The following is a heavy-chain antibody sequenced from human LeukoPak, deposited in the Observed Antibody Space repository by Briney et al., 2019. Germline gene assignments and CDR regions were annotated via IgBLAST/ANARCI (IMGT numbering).Heavy chain of an antibody. J-gene: IGHJ5*02. V-gene: IGHV4-39*07. CDR1: GGSISSSSYY. Sequence: LETLSLTCTVSGGSISSSSYYWGWIRQPPGKGLEWIGSIYYSGSTYYNPSLKSRVTISVDTSKNQFSLKLSSVTAADTAVYYCARGNLQWLAQNWFDPWGQGTLVTVSS. CDR2: IYYSGST. CDR3: ARGNLQWLAQNWFDP. D-gene: IGHD6-19*01.